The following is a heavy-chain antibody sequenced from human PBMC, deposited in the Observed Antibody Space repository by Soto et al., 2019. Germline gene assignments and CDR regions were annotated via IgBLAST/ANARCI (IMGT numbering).Heavy chain of an antibody. CDR2: ISWNSGSI. CDR3: AKDYYGSGRNDAFDI. J-gene: IGHJ3*02. D-gene: IGHD3-10*01. CDR1: GFTFDEYA. V-gene: IGHV3-9*01. Sequence: GGSLRLSCAASGFTFDEYAMHWVRQAPGKGLEWVSGISWNSGSIGYADSVKGRFTISRDNAKNSLYLQMNSLRAEDTALYYCAKDYYGSGRNDAFDIWGQGTMVTVSS.